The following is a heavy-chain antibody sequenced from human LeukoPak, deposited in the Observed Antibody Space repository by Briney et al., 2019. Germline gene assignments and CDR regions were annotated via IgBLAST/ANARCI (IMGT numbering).Heavy chain of an antibody. CDR3: ARDREPWGRGKRFDP. J-gene: IGHJ5*02. Sequence: ASVKVSCKASGGTFSSYAISWVRQAPGQRLEWMGWINAGNGNTKYSQKFQGRVTITRDTSASTAYMELSSLRSEDTAVYYCARDREPWGRGKRFDPWGQGTPVPGSS. V-gene: IGHV1-3*01. D-gene: IGHD1-14*01. CDR2: INAGNGNT. CDR1: GGTFSSYA.